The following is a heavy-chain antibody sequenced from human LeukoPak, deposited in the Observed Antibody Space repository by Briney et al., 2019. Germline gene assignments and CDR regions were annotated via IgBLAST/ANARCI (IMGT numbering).Heavy chain of an antibody. Sequence: GGSLRLSCAASGFTFSSYSMNWVRQAPGKGLEWVSSISSSSGYIYYADSVKGRFTISRDNAKNSLYLQMNSLRAEDTAVYYCARDPRRYSGSSDYWGQGTLVTVSS. CDR2: ISSSSGYI. CDR3: ARDPRRYSGSSDY. CDR1: GFTFSSYS. J-gene: IGHJ4*02. D-gene: IGHD1-26*01. V-gene: IGHV3-21*01.